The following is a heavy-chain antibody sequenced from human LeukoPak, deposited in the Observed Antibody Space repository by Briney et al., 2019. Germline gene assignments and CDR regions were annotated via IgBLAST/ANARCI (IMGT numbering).Heavy chain of an antibody. CDR1: GGSISGGGYY. J-gene: IGHJ4*02. D-gene: IGHD7-27*01. V-gene: IGHV4-31*03. CDR3: ARGSTGDKSNN. Sequence: PSQTLSLTCTVSGGSISGGGYYWSWIRQLPGKGLEWIGYIYYSGTTSYNPSLKSRLTISLDTSENQFSLKLSSVTAADTAVYYCARGSTGDKSNNWGQGTLVTVSS. CDR2: IYYSGTT.